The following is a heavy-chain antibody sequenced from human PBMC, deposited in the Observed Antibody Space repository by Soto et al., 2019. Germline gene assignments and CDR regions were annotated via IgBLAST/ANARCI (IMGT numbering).Heavy chain of an antibody. CDR3: ARERHYYDSSGYYSLPHFDY. Sequence: SETLSLTCTVSGGSISSYYWSWIRQPPGKGLVWIGYIYYSGSTNYNPSLKSRVTISVDTSKNQFSLKLSSVTAADTAVYYCARERHYYDSSGYYSLPHFDYWGQGTLVTVSS. V-gene: IGHV4-59*01. D-gene: IGHD3-22*01. CDR2: IYYSGST. CDR1: GGSISSYY. J-gene: IGHJ4*02.